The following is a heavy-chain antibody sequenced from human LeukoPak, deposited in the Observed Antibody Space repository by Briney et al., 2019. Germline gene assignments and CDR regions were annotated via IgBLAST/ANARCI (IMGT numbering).Heavy chain of an antibody. CDR1: GYSISSGYY. J-gene: IGHJ5*02. CDR3: ARVVFGRQIWFDP. CDR2: IYHSGST. V-gene: IGHV4-38-2*02. Sequence: SETLSLTCTVSGYSISSGYYWGWIRQPPGKGLEWIGSIYHSGSTYYNPSLKSRVTISVDTSKNQFSLKLSSVTAADTAVYYCARVVFGRQIWFDPWGQGTLVTVSS. D-gene: IGHD3-10*01.